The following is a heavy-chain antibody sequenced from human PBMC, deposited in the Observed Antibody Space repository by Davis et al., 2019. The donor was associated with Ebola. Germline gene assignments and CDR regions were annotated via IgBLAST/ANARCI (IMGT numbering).Heavy chain of an antibody. CDR2: MNPNSGIT. J-gene: IGHJ6*04. V-gene: IGHV1-8*01. D-gene: IGHD6-13*01. CDR1: GYTFTSYD. CDR3: ASLAPIAAAWNGMDV. Sequence: ASVKVSCKASGYTFTSYDINWVRQAAGQGLEWMGWMNPNSGITGYAQKWQGRVTMTRNTSISTAYMELTGLRSEDTAVYYCASLAPIAAAWNGMDVWGKGTTVTVSS.